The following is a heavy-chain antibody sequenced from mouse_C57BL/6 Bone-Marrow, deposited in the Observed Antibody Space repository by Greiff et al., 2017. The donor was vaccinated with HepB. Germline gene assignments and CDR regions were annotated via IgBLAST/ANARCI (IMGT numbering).Heavy chain of an antibody. CDR3: ARSGNGNYVSY. Sequence: VQLQQSVAELVRPGASVKLSCTASGSNIKNTYMHWVKQRPEQCLAWIGRVYPANGNTKYAPKFQGKAPLTADTSSNTAYLQHSSLSSDYTAIYYSARSGNGNYVSYWGRGTLVTV. CDR1: GSNIKNTY. CDR2: VYPANGNT. J-gene: IGHJ3*01. D-gene: IGHD2-1*01. V-gene: IGHV14-3*01.